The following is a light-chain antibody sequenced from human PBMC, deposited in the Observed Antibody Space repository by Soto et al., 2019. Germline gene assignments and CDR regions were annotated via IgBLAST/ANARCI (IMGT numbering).Light chain of an antibody. V-gene: IGKV1-5*03. Sequence: DIQMTQSPSTLSASVGDRVTITCRASQSISSLLAWYQQKPGKAPKLLIYKASSLESGVPSRFSGSGSGTEFTLTISSLQLYDFATYYCQQYNSYSRTFGQGT. CDR3: QQYNSYSRT. CDR2: KAS. J-gene: IGKJ1*01. CDR1: QSISSL.